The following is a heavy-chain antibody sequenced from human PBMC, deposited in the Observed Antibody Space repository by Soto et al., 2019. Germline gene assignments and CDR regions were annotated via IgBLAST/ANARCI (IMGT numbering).Heavy chain of an antibody. V-gene: IGHV3-23*01. D-gene: IGHD3-3*01. CDR1: GFTFSSYA. Sequence: GGSLRLSCAASGFTFSSYAMSWVRQAPGKGLEWVSAISGSGGSTYYADSVKGRFTISRDNSKNTLYLQMNSLRAEDTAVYYCAKDSSAYDFWSGYYPNWFDPWGQGTLVTVSS. CDR3: AKDSSAYDFWSGYYPNWFDP. CDR2: ISGSGGST. J-gene: IGHJ5*02.